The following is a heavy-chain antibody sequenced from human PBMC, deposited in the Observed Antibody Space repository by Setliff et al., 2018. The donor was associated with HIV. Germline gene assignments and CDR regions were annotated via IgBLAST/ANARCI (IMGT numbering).Heavy chain of an antibody. CDR1: GGSISSNPSF. CDR2: IYYSGST. J-gene: IGHJ2*01. V-gene: IGHV4-39*01. D-gene: IGHD3-22*01. Sequence: SETLSLTCTVSGGSISSNPSFWGWIRQSPGKGLEWIGSIYYSGSTYYNPSLQTRVNIAVDPSKNQFSLKLSSVTAEDTAVYYCASPTYVYDSSGYYYGLPNWYFDLWGRGTLVTVSS. CDR3: ASPTYVYDSSGYYYGLPNWYFDL.